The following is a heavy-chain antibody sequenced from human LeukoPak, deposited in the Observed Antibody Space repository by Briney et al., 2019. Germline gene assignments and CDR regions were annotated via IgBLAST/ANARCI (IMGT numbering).Heavy chain of an antibody. CDR2: IFSGGST. CDR3: ARSLGDSGILYYYMDI. V-gene: IGHV3-53*01. Sequence: GGSLRLSCAASEFSVSDSYMSWVRQAPGKGLQWVSVIFSGGSTYYTDFVKGRFTLSRDNSKNTLYLEMNSLRAEDTAVYYCARSLGDSGILYYYMDIWGKGTTVTVSS. J-gene: IGHJ6*03. D-gene: IGHD3-10*01. CDR1: EFSVSDSY.